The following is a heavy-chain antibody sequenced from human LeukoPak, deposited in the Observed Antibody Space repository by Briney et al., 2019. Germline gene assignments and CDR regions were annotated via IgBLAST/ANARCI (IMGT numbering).Heavy chain of an antibody. Sequence: PGGSPRLSCAASGFTFDDYAMHWVRQAPGKGLEWVSLISCDGGNIYYADSMKGQFTISRDNSKNSLYLQMNSLRTEDSAFYYCAKAAIRYTTRWNNFDYWGQGTLVTVSS. CDR1: GFTFDDYA. V-gene: IGHV3-43D*03. CDR2: ISCDGGNI. J-gene: IGHJ4*02. D-gene: IGHD2-2*02. CDR3: AKAAIRYTTRWNNFDY.